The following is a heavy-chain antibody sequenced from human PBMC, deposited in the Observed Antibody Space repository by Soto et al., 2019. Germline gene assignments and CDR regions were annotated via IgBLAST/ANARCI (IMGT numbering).Heavy chain of an antibody. J-gene: IGHJ4*02. D-gene: IGHD3-22*01. Sequence: QVQLVQSGAEVKKPGSSVKVSCKASGGTFSSYAISWVRQAPGQGLEWMGGIIPIFGTANYAQKFQGRVTITADESTSTAYIELSSLRSEDTAVYYCARSPGGYYDSSGYFAYWGQGTLVTVSS. CDR3: ARSPGGYYDSSGYFAY. V-gene: IGHV1-69*01. CDR1: GGTFSSYA. CDR2: IIPIFGTA.